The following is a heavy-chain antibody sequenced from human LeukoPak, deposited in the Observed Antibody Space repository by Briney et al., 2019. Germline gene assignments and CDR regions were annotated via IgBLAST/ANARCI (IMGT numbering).Heavy chain of an antibody. D-gene: IGHD2-21*02. Sequence: SETLSLTCAVSGYSISSGFYWGWIRQPPGKGLEWIGSMSHSGSTYYNPSLKSRLTISVDTSKNQFSLNLRSVTAADTAVYYCVRDWAYCGGDCYPGYWGQGTLVTVSS. V-gene: IGHV4-38-2*02. CDR2: MSHSGST. CDR1: GYSISSGFY. J-gene: IGHJ4*02. CDR3: VRDWAYCGGDCYPGY.